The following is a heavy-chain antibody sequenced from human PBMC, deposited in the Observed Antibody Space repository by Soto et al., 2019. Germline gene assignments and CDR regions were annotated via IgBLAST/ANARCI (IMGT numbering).Heavy chain of an antibody. Sequence: SETLSLTCTVSGGSISSYYWGWIRQPPGKGLEWIGSIYYSGSTYYNPSLKSRVTVSVDTSKNQFSLKLSSVTAADTAVYYCARHPSDFWFDPWGQGTLVTVSS. D-gene: IGHD2-21*02. V-gene: IGHV4-39*01. J-gene: IGHJ5*02. CDR1: GGSISSYY. CDR2: IYYSGST. CDR3: ARHPSDFWFDP.